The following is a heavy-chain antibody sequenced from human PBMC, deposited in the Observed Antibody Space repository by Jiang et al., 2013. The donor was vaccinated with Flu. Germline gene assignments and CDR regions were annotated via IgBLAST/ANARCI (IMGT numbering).Heavy chain of an antibody. D-gene: IGHD6-13*01. Sequence: QLLESGGGLVKPGGSLRLSCAASGFTFSSYSMNWVRQAPGKGLEWVSSISSSSSYIYYADSVKGRFTISRDNAKNSLYLQMNSLRAEDTAVYYCAKAAGSARIAAGGYFDYWGQGTRVTVSS. CDR2: ISSSSSYI. CDR1: GFTFSSYS. V-gene: IGHV3-21*01. CDR3: AKAAGSARIAAGGYFDY. J-gene: IGHJ4*02.